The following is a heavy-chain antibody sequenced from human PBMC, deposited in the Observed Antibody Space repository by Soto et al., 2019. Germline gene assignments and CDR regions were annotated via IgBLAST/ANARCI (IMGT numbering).Heavy chain of an antibody. J-gene: IGHJ4*02. CDR2: ISGSGGST. Sequence: GGSLRLSCAASEFTFSTHAMTWVRQAPGKGLEWVSSISGSGGSTYYADSVKGRFTISRDNSKNTLYLQMNSLRAEDAAVYSCSKAGYCVSTSCYFPFDYWGQGTLVTVSS. CDR1: EFTFSTHA. D-gene: IGHD2-2*01. V-gene: IGHV3-23*01. CDR3: SKAGYCVSTSCYFPFDY.